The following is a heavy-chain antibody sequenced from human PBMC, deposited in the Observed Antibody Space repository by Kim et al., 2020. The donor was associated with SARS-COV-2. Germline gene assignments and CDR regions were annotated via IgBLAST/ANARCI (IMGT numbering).Heavy chain of an antibody. Sequence: GGSLRLSCAASGFTFSSYEMNWVRQAPGKGLEWVSYISSSGSTIYYADSVKGRFTISRDNAKNSLYLQMNSLRAEDTAVYYCARDERVRRTSTYYYYMDVWGKGTTVTVSS. CDR3: ARDERVRRTSTYYYYMDV. CDR2: ISSSGSTI. V-gene: IGHV3-48*03. D-gene: IGHD3-10*01. CDR1: GFTFSSYE. J-gene: IGHJ6*03.